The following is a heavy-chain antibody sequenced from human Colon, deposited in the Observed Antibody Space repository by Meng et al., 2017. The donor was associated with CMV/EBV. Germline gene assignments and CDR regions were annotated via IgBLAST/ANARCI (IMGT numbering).Heavy chain of an antibody. Sequence: GASIPRRPYNGNGLSQHPDKGLEWICYLFHTGTTNYNPSIESRLTIMVHTSKNQSAPTLYYATTADTAVYYCARAPLGPTTRYFDIWGQGTLVTVSS. CDR1: GASIPRRPYN. J-gene: IGHJ4*02. D-gene: IGHD5-12*01. CDR3: ARAPLGPTTRYFDI. CDR2: LFHTGTT. V-gene: IGHV4-31*02.